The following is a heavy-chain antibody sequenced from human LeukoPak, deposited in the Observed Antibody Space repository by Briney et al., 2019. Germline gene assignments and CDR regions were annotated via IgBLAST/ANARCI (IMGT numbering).Heavy chain of an antibody. CDR3: AREIPYPDCGSSGCYGPWDY. V-gene: IGHV1-69*04. CDR2: IIPILGIA. J-gene: IGHJ4*02. D-gene: IGHD2-2*01. CDR1: GGTFSSYA. Sequence: SVKVSRKASGGTFSSYAISWVRQAPGQGLEWMGRIIPILGIANYAQNLQGRVTMTTDTSTGTAYMELRSLRSDDTAVYYCAREIPYPDCGSSGCYGPWDYWGQGTLVTVSS.